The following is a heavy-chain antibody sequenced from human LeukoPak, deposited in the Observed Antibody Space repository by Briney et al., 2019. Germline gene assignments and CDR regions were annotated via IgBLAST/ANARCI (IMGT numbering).Heavy chain of an antibody. CDR3: ARDRVYCGSTSCYAYYFDY. Sequence: PAGSLRLSCAASGFSFSSYWMHWVRQAPGKGLVWVSLINSDGSITTDADSVKGRFTISRDNANNTLYLQMNSLRAEDTAVYYCARDRVYCGSTSCYAYYFDYWGQGTLVTVSS. J-gene: IGHJ4*02. CDR2: INSDGSIT. CDR1: GFSFSSYW. V-gene: IGHV3-74*01. D-gene: IGHD2-2*01.